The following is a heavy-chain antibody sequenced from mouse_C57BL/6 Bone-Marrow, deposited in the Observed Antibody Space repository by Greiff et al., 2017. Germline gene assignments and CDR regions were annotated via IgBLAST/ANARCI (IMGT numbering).Heavy chain of an antibody. CDR3: AIWSFLYAMDY. J-gene: IGHJ4*01. Sequence: EVKVVESEGGLVQPGSSMKLSCTASGFTFSDYYMAWVRQVPEKGLEWVANINYDGSSTYYLDSLKSRFIISRDNTKNILYLQMSSLKSEDTATYYCAIWSFLYAMDYWGQGTSVTVSS. CDR2: INYDGSST. CDR1: GFTFSDYY. V-gene: IGHV5-16*01. D-gene: IGHD1-1*02.